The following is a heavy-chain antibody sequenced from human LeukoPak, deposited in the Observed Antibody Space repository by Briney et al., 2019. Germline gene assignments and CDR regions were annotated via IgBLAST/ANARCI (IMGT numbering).Heavy chain of an antibody. V-gene: IGHV1-69*13. Sequence: ASVKVSCKASGGTFSSYAISWVRQAPGQGLEWMGGIIPIFGTANYAQKFQGRVTITADESTSTAYMELSSLRSEDTAVYYCARGGPYYDSSGPQDAFDIWGQGTMVTVSS. CDR3: ARGGPYYDSSGPQDAFDI. D-gene: IGHD3-22*01. CDR2: IIPIFGTA. CDR1: GGTFSSYA. J-gene: IGHJ3*02.